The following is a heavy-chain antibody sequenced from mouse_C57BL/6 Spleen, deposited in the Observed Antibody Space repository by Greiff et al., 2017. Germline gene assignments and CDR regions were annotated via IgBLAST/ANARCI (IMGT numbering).Heavy chain of an antibody. CDR2: ISNGGGST. J-gene: IGHJ2*01. CDR1: GFTFSDYY. Sequence: EVKLEESGGGLVQPGGSLKLSCAASGFTFSDYYMYWVRQTPEKRLEWVAYISNGGGSTYYPDTVKGRFTISRDNAKNTLYLQMSRLKSEDTAMYYCARHSYYSNYVGGYFDYWGQGTTLTVSS. CDR3: ARHSYYSNYVGGYFDY. V-gene: IGHV5-12*01. D-gene: IGHD2-5*01.